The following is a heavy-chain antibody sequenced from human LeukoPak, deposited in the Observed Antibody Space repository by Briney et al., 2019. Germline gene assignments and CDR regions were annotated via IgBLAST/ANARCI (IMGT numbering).Heavy chain of an antibody. CDR1: GFTFSDYY. CDR2: ISSSGSTI. J-gene: IGHJ6*03. CDR3: ARDHYDFWSGYPNAYYYYYMDV. D-gene: IGHD3-3*01. Sequence: GGSLRLSCAASGFTFSDYYMSWLRQAPGKGLEGVSYISSSGSTIYYADSVKGRFTISRDNAKNSLYLQMNSLRAEDTAVYYCARDHYDFWSGYPNAYYYYYMDVWGKGTTVTVSS. V-gene: IGHV3-11*04.